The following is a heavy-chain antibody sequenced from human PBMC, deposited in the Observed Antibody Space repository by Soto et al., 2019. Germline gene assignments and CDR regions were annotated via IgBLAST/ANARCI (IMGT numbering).Heavy chain of an antibody. Sequence: PGGSLRLSCASSGFTFSSYSMSLVRQAPGKGLEWVGRIRSKADSYATAYAASVKGRFTISRDDSKNTAYLQMNSLKTEDTAVYYCTSQYCGGDCSRVDPWGQGTLVTVSS. D-gene: IGHD2-21*02. CDR3: TSQYCGGDCSRVDP. V-gene: IGHV3-73*01. CDR1: GFTFSSYS. CDR2: IRSKADSYAT. J-gene: IGHJ5*02.